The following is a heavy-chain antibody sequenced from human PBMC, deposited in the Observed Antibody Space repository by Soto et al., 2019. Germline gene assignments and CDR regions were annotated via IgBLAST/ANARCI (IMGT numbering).Heavy chain of an antibody. CDR1: GGTFSNFG. J-gene: IGHJ5*02. D-gene: IGHD6-13*01. CDR3: AKDVGVQQLLFVFDT. Sequence: QVQLVQSGAEVKKPGSSVRVSCKASGGTFSNFGFSWVRQAPGQGLEWMGGIIPIFASSNYAQKFQGRLTITADESTSTDYMDLSSLRSEDTAVYFCAKDVGVQQLLFVFDTWGQGTLVTVSS. CDR2: IIPIFASS. V-gene: IGHV1-69*01.